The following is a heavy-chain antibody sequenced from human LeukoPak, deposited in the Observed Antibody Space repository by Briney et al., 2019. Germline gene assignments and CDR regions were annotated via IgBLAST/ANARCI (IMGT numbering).Heavy chain of an antibody. V-gene: IGHV1-2*02. CDR2: INPNSGGT. CDR1: GYTFTGYY. Sequence: ASVKVSCKASGYTFTGYYMHWVRQAPGQGLEWMGWINPNSGGTNYAQKFQGRVTMTRDTSISTAYMKLSRLRSDDTAVYYCAREDTVTSPFDYWGQGTLVTVSS. J-gene: IGHJ4*02. CDR3: AREDTVTSPFDY. D-gene: IGHD4-17*01.